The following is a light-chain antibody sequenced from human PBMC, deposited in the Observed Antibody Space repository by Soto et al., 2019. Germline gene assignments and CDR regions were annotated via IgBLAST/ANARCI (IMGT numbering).Light chain of an antibody. CDR3: SSCAGSTNPYV. V-gene: IGLV2-8*01. Sequence: QSALTQPPSASGSPGQSVTISCTGTSSDIGGYNFVSWYQHHPGKAPKLIIYEVTKRPSGVPDRFSGSKSGNTASLTVSGLHAEDEADYYCSSCAGSTNPYVFGTGTKLTVL. CDR2: EVT. CDR1: SSDIGGYNF. J-gene: IGLJ1*01.